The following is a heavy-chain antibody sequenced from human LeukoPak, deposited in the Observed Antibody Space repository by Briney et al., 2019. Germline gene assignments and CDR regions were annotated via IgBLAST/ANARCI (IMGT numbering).Heavy chain of an antibody. Sequence: PGGSLRLSCAASGFTFNNYNMNWVRQAPGKALEWVSSITSSGTYIFYADSVKGRFTISRDNSKNTLYLQMNSLRAEDTAVYYCAKENTKTPIRPGEATVTKGYFDYWGQGTLVTVSS. CDR3: AKENTKTPIRPGEATVTKGYFDY. CDR2: ITSSGTYI. V-gene: IGHV3-21*04. CDR1: GFTFNNYN. J-gene: IGHJ4*02. D-gene: IGHD4-17*01.